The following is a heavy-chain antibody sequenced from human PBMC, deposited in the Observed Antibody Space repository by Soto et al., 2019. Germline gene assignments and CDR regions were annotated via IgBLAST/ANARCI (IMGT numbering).Heavy chain of an antibody. CDR1: GFSVSSSH. CDR2: FYSGGTT. J-gene: IGHJ5*02. CDR3: SKLGPYGSESYSFRYNWIDP. Sequence: GGSLRLSCAASGFSVSSSHMIWVRQAPGKGLEWVSVFYSGGTTYYAVSVKGRFTISRDKSKNTVNFQMDSLSTEDTAVYHCSKLGPYGSESYSFRYNWIDPWGQGTLVTVSS. D-gene: IGHD3-10*01. V-gene: IGHV3-53*01.